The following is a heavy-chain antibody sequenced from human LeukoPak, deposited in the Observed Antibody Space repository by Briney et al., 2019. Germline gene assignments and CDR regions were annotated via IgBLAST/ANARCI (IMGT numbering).Heavy chain of an antibody. CDR1: GGTFSSYA. D-gene: IGHD3-3*01. J-gene: IGHJ5*02. CDR3: ARDLGYDFWSGYYP. Sequence: SVKVSCKASGGTFSSYAISWVRQAPGQGLEWMGGIIPIFGTANYAQRFQGRVTITADESTSTAYMELSSLRSEDTAVYYCARDLGYDFWSGYYPWGQGTLVTVSS. CDR2: IIPIFGTA. V-gene: IGHV1-69*13.